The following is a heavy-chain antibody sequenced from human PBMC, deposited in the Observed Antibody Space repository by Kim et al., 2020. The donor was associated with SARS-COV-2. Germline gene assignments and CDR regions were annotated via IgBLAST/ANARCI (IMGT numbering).Heavy chain of an antibody. V-gene: IGHV3-23*01. D-gene: IGHD6-13*01. Sequence: GGSLRLSCAASGFTFYNFAMSWVRQVPGKGLKWVSSIRVSGDETYYADSVKGRFTISRDISKNTLYLQMHSLRAEDTAIYYCTKGLRGAPAGTRVDSWGQGTLVTVSS. CDR1: GFTFYNFA. CDR2: IRVSGDET. CDR3: TKGLRGAPAGTRVDS. J-gene: IGHJ4*02.